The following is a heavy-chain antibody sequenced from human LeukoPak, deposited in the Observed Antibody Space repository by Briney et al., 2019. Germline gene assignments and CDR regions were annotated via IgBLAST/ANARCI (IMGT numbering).Heavy chain of an antibody. CDR2: ISGSGGST. CDR3: AKILGYYGSSSDY. J-gene: IGHJ4*02. D-gene: IGHD3-22*01. V-gene: IGHV3-23*01. CDR1: GFTFSSYA. Sequence: GGSLRLSCAASGFTFSSYAMSWVRQAPGKGPGWVSAISGSGGSTYYADSVKGRFTISRDNSKNTLYLQMNSLRAEDTAVYYCAKILGYYGSSSDYWGQGTLVTVSS.